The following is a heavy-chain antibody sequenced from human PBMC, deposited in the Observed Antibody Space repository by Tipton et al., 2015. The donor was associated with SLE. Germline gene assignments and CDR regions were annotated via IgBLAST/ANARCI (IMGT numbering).Heavy chain of an antibody. V-gene: IGHV3-30*03. Sequence: SLRLSCAASGFRFNDFYMSWIRQAPGKGLEWVAVISYDGSNKYYADSVKGRFTISRDNSKNTLYLQMNSLGAEDTAVYYCTTGAVLFWFREPYYGMDVWGQGTTVTVSS. CDR3: TTGAVLFWFREPYYGMDV. J-gene: IGHJ6*02. CDR1: GFRFNDFY. D-gene: IGHD3-10*01. CDR2: ISYDGSNK.